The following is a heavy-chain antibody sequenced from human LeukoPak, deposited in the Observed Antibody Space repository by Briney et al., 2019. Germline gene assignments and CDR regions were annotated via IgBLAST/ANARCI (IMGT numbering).Heavy chain of an antibody. CDR1: GFTFSSYA. Sequence: PGGSLRLSCAASGFTFSSYAMHWVRQAPGKGLEWVAVISYDGSNKYYAGSVKGRFTISRDNSKNTLHLQMNSLRAEDTAVYYCARKSSPFDYWGQGTLVTVSS. CDR2: ISYDGSNK. V-gene: IGHV3-30*04. CDR3: ARKSSPFDY. D-gene: IGHD2-2*01. J-gene: IGHJ4*02.